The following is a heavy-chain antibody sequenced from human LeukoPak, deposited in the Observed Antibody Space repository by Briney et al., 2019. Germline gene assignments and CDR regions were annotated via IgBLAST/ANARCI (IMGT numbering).Heavy chain of an antibody. Sequence: PSQILSLTCTVSGGSISSGGYYWSWIRQHPGKGLEWIGYIYYSGSTYYNPSLKSRVTISVDTSKNQFSLKLSSVTAADTAVYYCARDMIYGDYYYYGMDVWGQGTTVTVSS. CDR2: IYYSGST. V-gene: IGHV4-31*03. CDR3: ARDMIYGDYYYYGMDV. J-gene: IGHJ6*02. D-gene: IGHD4-17*01. CDR1: GGSISSGGYY.